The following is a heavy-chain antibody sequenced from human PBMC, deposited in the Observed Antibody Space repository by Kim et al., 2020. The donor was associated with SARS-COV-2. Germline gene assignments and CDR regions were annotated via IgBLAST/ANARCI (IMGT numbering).Heavy chain of an antibody. Sequence: SETLSLTCTVSGGSISSSSYYWGWIRQPPGKGLEWIGSIYYSGSTYYNPSLKSRVTISVDTSKNQFSLKLSSVTAADTAVYYCARTGGTLNLSDYWGQGTLVTVSS. CDR3: ARTGGTLNLSDY. CDR2: IYYSGST. V-gene: IGHV4-39*01. D-gene: IGHD3-16*01. J-gene: IGHJ4*02. CDR1: GGSISSSSYY.